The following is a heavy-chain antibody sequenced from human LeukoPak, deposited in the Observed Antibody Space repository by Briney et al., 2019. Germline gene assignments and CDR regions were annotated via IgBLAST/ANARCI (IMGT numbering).Heavy chain of an antibody. CDR3: ARDYTYYGSGSSYFDY. V-gene: IGHV3-48*03. CDR1: GFTFSSYE. D-gene: IGHD3-10*01. J-gene: IGHJ4*02. CDR2: IRSSGSTI. Sequence: GGSLRLSCAASGFTFSSYEMNWVRQAPGKGLEWVSYIRSSGSTIYYADSVKGRFTISRDNAKNSLYLQMNSLRAEDTAVYYCARDYTYYGSGSSYFDYWGQGTLVTVSS.